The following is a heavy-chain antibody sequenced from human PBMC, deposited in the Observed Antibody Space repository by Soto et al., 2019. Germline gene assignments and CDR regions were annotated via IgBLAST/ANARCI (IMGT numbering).Heavy chain of an antibody. CDR3: ARDGCSGGSCLLGPLDF. J-gene: IGHJ4*02. CDR2: INVGNGNT. V-gene: IGHV1-3*01. Sequence: GASVKVSCEASGYTFSGYGLHWVRQAPGQRLEWMGWINVGNGNTKYPQKFRDRVTITRDTSASTAYMELSSLTSEDTAVFYCARDGCSGGSCLLGPLDFWGQGTLVTVSS. CDR1: GYTFSGYG. D-gene: IGHD2-15*01.